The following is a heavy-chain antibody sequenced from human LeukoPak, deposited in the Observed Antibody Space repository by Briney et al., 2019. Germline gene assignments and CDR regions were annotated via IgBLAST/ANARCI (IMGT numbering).Heavy chain of an antibody. CDR2: IYPGDSDT. J-gene: IGHJ4*02. D-gene: IGHD2-15*01. CDR1: GYSFTNYW. V-gene: IGHV5-51*01. Sequence: GGPLKSSCKGSGYSFTNYWIGWVGKMPWKGLEWMGIIYPGDSDTRYSPSFQGQVTILADKAISTAYLLWSSLKASDSARYYCARQDSPGDFHYWGQGTLVSVSS. CDR3: ARQDSPGDFHY.